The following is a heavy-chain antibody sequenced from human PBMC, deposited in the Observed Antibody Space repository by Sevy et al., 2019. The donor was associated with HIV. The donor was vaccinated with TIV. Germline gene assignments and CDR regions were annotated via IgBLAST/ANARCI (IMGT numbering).Heavy chain of an antibody. J-gene: IGHJ4*02. V-gene: IGHV3-33*03. Sequence: RGSLRLSCAASGFNFSEHGMHWVRKAPGKGLEWVAVIWFFGTGKYYGDSVKGRFTISRDNSTNTLYLQMDSLRPDDTAMYYCAKDECGGNCYFDFWGQGTLVTVSS. CDR1: GFNFSEHG. CDR2: IWFFGTGK. CDR3: AKDECGGNCYFDF. D-gene: IGHD2-21*02.